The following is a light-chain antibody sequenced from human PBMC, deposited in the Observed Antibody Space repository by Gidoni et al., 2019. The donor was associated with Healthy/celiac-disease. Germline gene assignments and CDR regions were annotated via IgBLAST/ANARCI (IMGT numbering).Light chain of an antibody. Sequence: EIVLTQSPGTLSLSPGERATLSCRASQSVSSSYLAWYQQKPGQAPRLLIYGASSRATGIPDRFSGSGSGTDLTLTISRLEPEDFAVYYCQQYGSSLQWTFGQGTKVEIK. CDR3: QQYGSSLQWT. CDR2: GAS. CDR1: QSVSSSY. J-gene: IGKJ1*01. V-gene: IGKV3-20*01.